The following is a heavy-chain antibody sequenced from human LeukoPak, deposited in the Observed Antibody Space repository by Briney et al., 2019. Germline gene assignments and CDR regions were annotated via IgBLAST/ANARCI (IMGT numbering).Heavy chain of an antibody. CDR2: IGTAGDT. D-gene: IGHD1-26*01. CDR3: VRQQTPHGNFDY. Sequence: PGGFLRLSCATSGFTFSSCAMHWVRQATGKGLEWVSAIGTAGDTFYPGSVKGRFTISRENAKNSLSLQMNSLRAEDTAVYYCVRQQTPHGNFDYWGQGTLVTVSS. CDR1: GFTFSSCA. J-gene: IGHJ4*02. V-gene: IGHV3-13*01.